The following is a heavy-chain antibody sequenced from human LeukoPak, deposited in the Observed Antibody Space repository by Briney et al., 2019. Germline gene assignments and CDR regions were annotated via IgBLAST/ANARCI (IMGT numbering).Heavy chain of an antibody. CDR3: AKEADTAMVMNAFDI. J-gene: IGHJ3*02. D-gene: IGHD5-18*01. CDR1: GLTLSRYG. Sequence: VRSLRLSSAASGLTLSRYGTHSGCPAPRKGLEWVACIRYDVSNKYYADSVKGRFTISRDNSKNTLYLQMNSLRAEDTAVYYCAKEADTAMVMNAFDIWGQGTMVTVSS. V-gene: IGHV3-30*02. CDR2: IRYDVSNK.